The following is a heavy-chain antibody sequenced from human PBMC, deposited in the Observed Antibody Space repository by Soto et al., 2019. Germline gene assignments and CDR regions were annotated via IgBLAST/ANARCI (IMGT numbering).Heavy chain of an antibody. Sequence: GGSLRLSGTASGFPFSGSIIHWVRQASGKGLEWVGRIRSKANGYATAYTTSVKGRFIISRDDSKNTAYLQMNSLKTEDTAVYFCARNLGAKYGMDVWGQGTTVTVSS. V-gene: IGHV3-73*01. CDR3: ARNLGAKYGMDV. CDR1: GFPFSGSI. CDR2: IRSKANGYAT. J-gene: IGHJ6*02. D-gene: IGHD1-26*01.